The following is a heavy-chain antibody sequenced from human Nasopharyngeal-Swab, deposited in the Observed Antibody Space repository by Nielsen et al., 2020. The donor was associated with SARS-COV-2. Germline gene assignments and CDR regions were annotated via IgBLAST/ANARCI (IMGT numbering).Heavy chain of an antibody. CDR2: ISAYNGNT. Sequence: ASVKVSCKASGYTFTSYGISWVRQAPGQGLEWMGWISAYNGNTNYAQKLQGRVTMTTDTSTSTAYMELSSLRSDDTAVYYCARDGYTYYDILTGYKHFDYWGQGTLVTVSS. D-gene: IGHD3-9*01. CDR1: GYTFTSYG. CDR3: ARDGYTYYDILTGYKHFDY. V-gene: IGHV1-18*01. J-gene: IGHJ4*02.